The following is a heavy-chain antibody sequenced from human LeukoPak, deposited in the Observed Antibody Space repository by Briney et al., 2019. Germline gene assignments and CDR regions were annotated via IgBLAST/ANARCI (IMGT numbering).Heavy chain of an antibody. Sequence: GGSLRLSCAASGFTFDDYGMSWVRQAPGKGLEWVSGINWNGGSTGYADSVKGRFTISRDNAKNSLYLQMSSLRAEDTALYYCARDLTPRYVWGSPDYWGQGTLVTVSS. D-gene: IGHD3-16*01. CDR2: INWNGGST. J-gene: IGHJ4*02. V-gene: IGHV3-20*04. CDR3: ARDLTPRYVWGSPDY. CDR1: GFTFDDYG.